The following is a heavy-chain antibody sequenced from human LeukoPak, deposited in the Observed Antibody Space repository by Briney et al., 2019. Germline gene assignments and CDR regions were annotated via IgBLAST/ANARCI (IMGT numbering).Heavy chain of an antibody. CDR2: IGVGGTT. V-gene: IGHV3-23*01. CDR3: AKTQGYYDC. D-gene: IGHD3-22*01. CDR1: GFTFSSYG. J-gene: IGHJ4*02. Sequence: GGSLRLSCAASGFTFSSYGMNWVRQAPGTGLEWVSGIGVGGTTYYADSVKGRFTISRDTSKNTLYLQMNSLRAEDTAVYYCAKTQGYYDCWGQGTLVTVSS.